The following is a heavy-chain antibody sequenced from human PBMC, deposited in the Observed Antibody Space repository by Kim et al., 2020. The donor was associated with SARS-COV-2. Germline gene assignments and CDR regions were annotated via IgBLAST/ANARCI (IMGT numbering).Heavy chain of an antibody. Sequence: GGSLRLSCAASGFTFDRYWMHWVRQGPGKGLEWVSRVKSDGTTTNYADSVKGRFTISRDNAKNTLYLQMNSLKVEDTAVYFCARDGVDYGPGNYYTYYYYGMDVWGRGTTDTVSS. V-gene: IGHV3-74*01. CDR1: GFTFDRYW. CDR2: VKSDGTTT. CDR3: ARDGVDYGPGNYYTYYYYGMDV. J-gene: IGHJ6*02. D-gene: IGHD3-10*01.